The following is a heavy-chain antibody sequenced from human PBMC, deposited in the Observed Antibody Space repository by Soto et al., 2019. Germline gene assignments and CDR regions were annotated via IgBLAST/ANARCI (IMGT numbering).Heavy chain of an antibody. CDR1: GFTFSSYA. CDR3: AMLNSGSYSYHGMDV. J-gene: IGHJ6*02. V-gene: IGHV3-23*01. D-gene: IGHD1-26*01. Sequence: EVQLLESGGDLVQPGGSLRLSCAASGFTFSSYAMNWVRQAPGKGLEWVSAISGSGGNTFYADPVKGRFTISRDNSKNPLFLQMHSLRAEDTAIYYCAMLNSGSYSYHGMDVWGQGTTVTVSS. CDR2: ISGSGGNT.